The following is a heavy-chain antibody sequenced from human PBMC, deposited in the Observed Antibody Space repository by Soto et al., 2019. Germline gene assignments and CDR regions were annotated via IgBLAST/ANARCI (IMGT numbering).Heavy chain of an antibody. V-gene: IGHV2-5*02. Sequence: QITLNESGPTVVRPTETLTLTCRFSGFSLTTSGVGVGWIRQSPGKAPEWLAPIYWDDDKRYSASLKSRLTITKDTSKNQVVLTVSALDPTDTATYYCAHRVLRTVFGLVTTTAIYFDSWGQGTPVAVSS. CDR2: IYWDDDK. CDR3: AHRVLRTVFGLVTTTAIYFDS. D-gene: IGHD3-3*01. J-gene: IGHJ4*02. CDR1: GFSLTTSGVG.